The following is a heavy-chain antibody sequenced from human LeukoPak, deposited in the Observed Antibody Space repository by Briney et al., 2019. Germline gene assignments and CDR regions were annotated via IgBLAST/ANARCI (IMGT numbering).Heavy chain of an antibody. D-gene: IGHD3-10*01. V-gene: IGHV3-7*01. CDR3: ARGTYYGSGSPGAFDI. CDR1: GFTFSSYW. J-gene: IGHJ3*02. CDR2: IKKDGSEK. Sequence: GGSLRLSCAASGFTFSSYWMSWVRQAPGKGLEWVANIKKDGSEKYYVDSVKGRFTISRDNAKTSLHLQMNSLRTEDTAVYYCARGTYYGSGSPGAFDIWGQGTMVTVSS.